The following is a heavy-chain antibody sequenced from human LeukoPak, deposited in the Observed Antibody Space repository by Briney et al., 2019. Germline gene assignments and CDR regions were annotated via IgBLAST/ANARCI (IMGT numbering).Heavy chain of an antibody. D-gene: IGHD2-2*02. V-gene: IGHV4-4*02. CDR1: GGSISSSNW. J-gene: IGHJ2*01. Sequence: SGTLSLTCAVSGGSISSSNWWSWVRQPPGKGLEWIGEIYHSGSTNYNPSLKRRVTISVDKSKNQFSLKLSSVTAADTAVYYCARKSPYCSSTSCYNWYFDLWGRGTLVTVSS. CDR2: IYHSGST. CDR3: ARKSPYCSSTSCYNWYFDL.